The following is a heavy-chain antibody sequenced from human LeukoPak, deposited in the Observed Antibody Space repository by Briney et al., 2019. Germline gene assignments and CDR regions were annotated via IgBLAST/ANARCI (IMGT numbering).Heavy chain of an antibody. CDR2: INSDGTGT. J-gene: IGHJ6*04. V-gene: IGHV3-74*01. CDR1: GFTFSRYW. Sequence: PGGSLRLSCAASGFTFSRYWMHWVRQAPGKGLMWVSRINSDGTGTTYADSVKGRFTISRDNAKNTLWLQMNSLRAEDTAVYYCARNYGSGYMDVWGKGTTVTVSS. CDR3: ARNYGSGYMDV. D-gene: IGHD3-10*01.